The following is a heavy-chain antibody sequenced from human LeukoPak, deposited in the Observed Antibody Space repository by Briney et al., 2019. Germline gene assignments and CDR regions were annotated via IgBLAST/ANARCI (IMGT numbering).Heavy chain of an antibody. CDR2: ISAYNGNT. J-gene: IGHJ3*02. CDR3: ASSFWTPGAFDI. Sequence: ASVKVSCKASGYTFTSNGISWARQAPGQGLEWMGWISAYNGNTNYAQKLQGRVTMTTDTSTSTAYMELRSLRSDDTAVYYCASSFWTPGAFDIWGQGTMVTVSS. CDR1: GYTFTSNG. V-gene: IGHV1-18*01. D-gene: IGHD3/OR15-3a*01.